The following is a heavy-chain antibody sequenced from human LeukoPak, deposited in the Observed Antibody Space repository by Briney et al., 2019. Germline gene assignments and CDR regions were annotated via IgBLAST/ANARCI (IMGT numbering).Heavy chain of an antibody. CDR3: ARDSYYYGSGSYLLFQH. CDR2: IWYDGSNK. D-gene: IGHD3-10*01. CDR1: GFTFSSYG. J-gene: IGHJ1*01. Sequence: GGSLRLSCAASGFTFSSYGMHWVRQAPGKGLEWVAVIWYDGSNKYYADSVKGRFTTSRDNSKNTLNLQMNSLRAEDTAVYYCARDSYYYGSGSYLLFQHWGQGTLVTVSS. V-gene: IGHV3-33*01.